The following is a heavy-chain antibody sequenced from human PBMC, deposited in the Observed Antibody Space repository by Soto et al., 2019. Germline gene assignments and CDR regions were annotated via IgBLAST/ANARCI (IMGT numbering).Heavy chain of an antibody. Sequence: SETLSLTCTVSGGSISSYYWSWIRQPPGKGLEWIGYIYYSGSTNYNPSLKSRVTISVDTSKNQFSLKLSSVTAADTAVYYCASNTIFGVLDYWGQGTLVTVSS. D-gene: IGHD3-3*01. J-gene: IGHJ4*02. CDR1: GGSISSYY. CDR2: IYYSGST. V-gene: IGHV4-59*08. CDR3: ASNTIFGVLDY.